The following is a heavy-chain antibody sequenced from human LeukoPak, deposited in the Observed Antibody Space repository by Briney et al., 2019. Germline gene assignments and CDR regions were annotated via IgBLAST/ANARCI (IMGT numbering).Heavy chain of an antibody. D-gene: IGHD1-26*01. J-gene: IGHJ4*02. CDR3: AKAGEDRWELLPS. V-gene: IGHV3-7*03. CDR1: GFTFSSYW. Sequence: GGSLRLSCAASGFTFSSYWMSWVRQAPGKGLEWVANIKQDGSGKYYVDSVKGRFTISRDNAKNSLYLQMNSLRAEDTALYYCAKAGEDRWELLPSWGQGTLVTVSS. CDR2: IKQDGSGK.